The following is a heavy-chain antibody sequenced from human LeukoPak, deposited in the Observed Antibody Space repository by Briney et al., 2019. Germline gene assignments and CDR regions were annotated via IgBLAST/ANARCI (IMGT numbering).Heavy chain of an antibody. V-gene: IGHV3-20*01. J-gene: IGHJ4*02. CDR1: GFTFAGYG. D-gene: IGHD3-22*01. Sequence: GGSLRLSCAASGFTFAGYGMSWVRQAPGKGLEWVSAINWNSGSTGYADSVKGRFTISRDNAKNSLYLQMNSLRAEGTALYHCARAYYYDSSGYFPDWGQGTLVTVSS. CDR3: ARAYYYDSSGYFPD. CDR2: INWNSGST.